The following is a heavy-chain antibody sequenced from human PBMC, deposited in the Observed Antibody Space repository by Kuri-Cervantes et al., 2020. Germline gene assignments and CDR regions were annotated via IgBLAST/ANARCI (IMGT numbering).Heavy chain of an antibody. CDR1: GVSFSSYS. V-gene: IGHV1-69*05. D-gene: IGHD6-13*01. J-gene: IGHJ4*02. CDR2: IIPIFGTA. CDR3: ARVIRQQLVAGGDY. Sequence: SVKVSCKASGVSFSSYSINWVRQAPGQGLEWMREIIPIFGTANYAQKLQGRVTMTTETSTNTAYMELRSLRSDDTAVYYCARVIRQQLVAGGDYWGQGTLVTVSS.